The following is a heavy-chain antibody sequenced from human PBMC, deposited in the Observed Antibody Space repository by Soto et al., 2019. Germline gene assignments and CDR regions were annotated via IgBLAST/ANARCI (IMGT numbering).Heavy chain of an antibody. J-gene: IGHJ5*02. D-gene: IGHD2-21*01. V-gene: IGHV3-13*01. CDR1: GFIFNTYD. Sequence: EVQLVESGGGLVQPGGSLRLSCEASGFIFNTYDMHWVRQSTGKGLEWVSGIGTLFDTYYTGSVRGRFTISRDNARSSFYLQMNILRVDDTAVYYCARGRSNRFDSSPAPRFDPWGQGILVTVSS. CDR3: ARGRSNRFDSSPAPRFDP. CDR2: IGTLFDT.